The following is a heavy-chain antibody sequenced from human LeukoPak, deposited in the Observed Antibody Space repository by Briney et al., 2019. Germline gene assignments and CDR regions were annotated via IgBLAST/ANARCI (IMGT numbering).Heavy chain of an antibody. CDR1: GGSISSTYW. Sequence: SETLSLTCAVSGGSISSTYWWTWVRQPPGKGLEWIGQIYHSGNTNYNPSLKSRVTMSLDKSKNQFSLKLNSLTAADTAVYYCARLHLGFGELSGYFDYWGQGTLVTVSS. V-gene: IGHV4-4*02. CDR2: IYHSGNT. J-gene: IGHJ4*02. CDR3: ARLHLGFGELSGYFDY. D-gene: IGHD3-10*01.